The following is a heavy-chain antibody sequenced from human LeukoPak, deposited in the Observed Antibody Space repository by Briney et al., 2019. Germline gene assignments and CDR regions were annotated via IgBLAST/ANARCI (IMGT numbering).Heavy chain of an antibody. J-gene: IGHJ6*03. CDR1: GFTFSDYY. Sequence: PGGSLRLSCAASGFTFSDYYMSWIRQAPGKGLEWVSYISSSGSTIYYADSVKGRFTISRDNAKNSLYLQMNSLRAEDTAVYYCARDYRYGYYYYMDVWGKGTTVTVSS. V-gene: IGHV3-11*04. CDR2: ISSSGSTI. CDR3: ARDYRYGYYYYMDV. D-gene: IGHD5-18*01.